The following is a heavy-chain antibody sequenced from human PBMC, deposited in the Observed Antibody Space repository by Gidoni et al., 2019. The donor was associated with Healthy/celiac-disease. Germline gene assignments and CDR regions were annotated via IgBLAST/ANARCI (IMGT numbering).Heavy chain of an antibody. Sequence: QVQLQESGPGLVKPSETLSLTCTVSGCSISSYYWSWIRQPPGKGLEWIGYIYYSGSTNYNPSLKSRVTISVDTSKNQFSLKLSSVTAADTAVYYCARETSSGWLYYFDYWGQGTLVTVSS. J-gene: IGHJ4*02. D-gene: IGHD6-19*01. CDR1: GCSISSYY. CDR3: ARETSSGWLYYFDY. V-gene: IGHV4-59*01. CDR2: IYYSGST.